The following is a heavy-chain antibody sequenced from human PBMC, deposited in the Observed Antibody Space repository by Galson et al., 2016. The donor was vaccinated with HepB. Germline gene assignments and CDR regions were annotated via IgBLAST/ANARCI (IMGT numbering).Heavy chain of an antibody. Sequence: SLRLSCAASGFTFSSYAMSWVRQAPGKGLEWVSGIVGSGGHTYYADSVKGRFTISRDNSKNTLYLQMSSLRAEDTAVFYCAKDIPITVTTFVGFDYWGQGTLVTVSS. CDR3: AKDIPITVTTFVGFDY. CDR2: IVGSGGHT. D-gene: IGHD4-17*01. V-gene: IGHV3-23*01. CDR1: GFTFSSYA. J-gene: IGHJ4*02.